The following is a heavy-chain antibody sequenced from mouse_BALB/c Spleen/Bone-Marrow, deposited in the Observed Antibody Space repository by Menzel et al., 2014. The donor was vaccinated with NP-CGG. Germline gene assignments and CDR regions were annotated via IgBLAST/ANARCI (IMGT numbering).Heavy chain of an antibody. D-gene: IGHD3-2*01. CDR3: ARRDSSGYLFDY. CDR1: GYTFTTYW. J-gene: IGHJ2*01. Sequence: VQLVESGAELVRPGASVKLSCKASGYTFTTYWMHWVKQRPGQGLEWIGEINPSDGRTNYSEKFKSKATLTVDKSSNTAYMRLSSLTSEDSAVYYCARRDSSGYLFDYWGQGTTLTVSS. V-gene: IGHV1S81*02. CDR2: INPSDGRT.